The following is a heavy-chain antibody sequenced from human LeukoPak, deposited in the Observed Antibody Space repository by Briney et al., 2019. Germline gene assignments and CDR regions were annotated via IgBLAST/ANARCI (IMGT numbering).Heavy chain of an antibody. J-gene: IGHJ4*02. V-gene: IGHV4-38-2*01. CDR2: IYHSGST. CDR3: ARSPVRWLQLLIDY. D-gene: IGHD5-24*01. CDR1: GYSISSGYY. Sequence: SETLSLTCAVSGYSISSGYYWGWIRQPPGKGLEWIGSIYHSGSTYYNPSLKSRVTISVDTSKNQFSLKLSSVTAADTAVYYCARSPVRWLQLLIDYWGQGSLVTVSS.